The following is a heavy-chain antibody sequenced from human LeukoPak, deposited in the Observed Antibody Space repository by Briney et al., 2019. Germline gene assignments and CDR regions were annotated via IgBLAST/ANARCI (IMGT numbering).Heavy chain of an antibody. CDR1: GGSFSDYY. J-gene: IGHJ4*02. D-gene: IGHD5-24*01. Sequence: SSETLSFTCAVYGGSFSDYYWSWIRQAPGKGLEWIGEIIQSGVTNYNPSLKSRATISIDTSKNQFSLKLSSVTAADTAVYSCARGNRAGYNFDYWGQGALVTVSS. V-gene: IGHV4-34*01. CDR2: IIQSGVT. CDR3: ARGNRAGYNFDY.